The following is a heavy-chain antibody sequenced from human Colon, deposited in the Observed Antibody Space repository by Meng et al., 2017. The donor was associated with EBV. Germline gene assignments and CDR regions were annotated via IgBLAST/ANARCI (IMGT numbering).Heavy chain of an antibody. CDR3: AKKEEEKGLVN. CDR2: MSPRDNT. D-gene: IGHD6-19*01. J-gene: IGHJ4*02. CDR1: GFTCSTYT. Sequence: EVQVLESXXGXVXXGGXLRLSCAASGFTCSTYTMSWVRQAPGKGLEWVSTMSPRDNTYYRDSVKGRFTIFRDNSKNTLYLQMNSLRVEDTAVYYCAKKEEEKGLVNWGQGTLVTVSS. V-gene: IGHV3-23*01.